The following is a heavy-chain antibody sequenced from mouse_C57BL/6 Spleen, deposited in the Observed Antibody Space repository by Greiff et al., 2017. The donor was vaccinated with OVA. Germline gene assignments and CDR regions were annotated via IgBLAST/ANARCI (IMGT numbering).Heavy chain of an antibody. CDR2: ISDGGSYT. Sequence: EVQLVESGGGLVKPGGSLKLSCAASGFTFSSYAMSWVRQTPEKRLEWVATISDGGSYTYYPDNVKGRFTISRDNAKNNLYLQMSHLKSEDTAMYYCARAFYYGYGFAYWGQGTLVTVSA. D-gene: IGHD2-2*01. CDR3: ARAFYYGYGFAY. J-gene: IGHJ3*01. V-gene: IGHV5-4*01. CDR1: GFTFSSYA.